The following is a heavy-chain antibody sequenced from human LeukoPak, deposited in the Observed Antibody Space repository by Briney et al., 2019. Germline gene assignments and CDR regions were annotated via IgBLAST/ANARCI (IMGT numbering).Heavy chain of an antibody. V-gene: IGHV3-53*01. Sequence: PGGSLRLSCAASGFTVSSNYMSWVRQAPGKGQEWVSVIYSGGSTYYADSVKGRFTISRDNSKNTLYLQMNSLRAEDTAVYYCAREAQNSGYDSRDYYFDYWGQGTLVTVSS. CDR2: IYSGGST. J-gene: IGHJ4*02. D-gene: IGHD5-12*01. CDR3: AREAQNSGYDSRDYYFDY. CDR1: GFTVSSNY.